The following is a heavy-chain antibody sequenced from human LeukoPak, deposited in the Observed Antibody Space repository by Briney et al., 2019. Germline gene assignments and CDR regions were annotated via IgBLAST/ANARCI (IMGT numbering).Heavy chain of an antibody. V-gene: IGHV4-38-2*01. CDR2: IDHSGTT. J-gene: IGHJ4*02. CDR1: GYSISSGHY. Sequence: SETLSLTCAVSGYSISSGHYWGWIRQPPGKGLEWIGSIDHSGTTYYNPSLKSRVSISVDMSKNQFSLNLSSVTAADTAVYYCASTSYYYDSSGYYVYWGQGTLVTVSS. D-gene: IGHD3-22*01. CDR3: ASTSYYYDSSGYYVY.